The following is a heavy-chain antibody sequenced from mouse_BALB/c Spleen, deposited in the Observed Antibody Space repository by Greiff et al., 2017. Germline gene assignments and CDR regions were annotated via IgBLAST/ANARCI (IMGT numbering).Heavy chain of an antibody. Sequence: ESGPGLVKPSQSLSLTCTVTGYSITSDYAWNWIRQFPGNQLGWMGYISYSGSPSYNPSLKSRISITRDTSKNQFFLQLNSVTTEDTATYYGALYYGYADGPMDYWGQGTSVTVSS. D-gene: IGHD2-2*01. J-gene: IGHJ4*01. CDR2: ISYSGSP. V-gene: IGHV3-2*02. CDR3: ALYYGYADGPMDY. CDR1: GYSITSDYA.